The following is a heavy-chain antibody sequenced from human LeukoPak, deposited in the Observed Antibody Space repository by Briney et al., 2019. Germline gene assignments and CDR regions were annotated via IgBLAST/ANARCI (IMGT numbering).Heavy chain of an antibody. D-gene: IGHD3-3*01. Sequence: PGGSLRLSCAASAFNFSPYGMSWVRQAAGRGLEWIAGISPSGGSTYYADSVKGRFTISRDNPKNTLFLQMNSLRVEDTAVYYCASRHLLGFLEFYGFDIWGQGTMVTVSS. CDR2: ISPSGGST. V-gene: IGHV3-23*01. J-gene: IGHJ3*02. CDR3: ASRHLLGFLEFYGFDI. CDR1: AFNFSPYG.